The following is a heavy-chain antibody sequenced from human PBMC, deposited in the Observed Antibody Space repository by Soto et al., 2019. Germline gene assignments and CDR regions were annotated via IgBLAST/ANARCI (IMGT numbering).Heavy chain of an antibody. J-gene: IGHJ4*02. CDR2: IYSGGST. CDR1: GFTVSSNY. V-gene: IGHV3-53*01. D-gene: IGHD3-22*01. CDR3: ARNYYDSGGGFYS. Sequence: EVQLVESGGGLIQPGGSLRLSCAASGFTVSSNYMSWVRQAPGKGLEWVSVIYSGGSTYYADTVKVRVTISRDNSKNTLYLQMNSLRAEDTAVYYCARNYYDSGGGFYSWGQGTLVTVSS.